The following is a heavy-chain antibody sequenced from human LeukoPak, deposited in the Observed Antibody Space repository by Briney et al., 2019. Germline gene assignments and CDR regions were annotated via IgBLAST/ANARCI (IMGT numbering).Heavy chain of an antibody. CDR2: MYYSGST. CDR3: AGRAQTTGWSFDY. Sequence: SETLSLTCTVSGGSISSGDYYWSWIRQPPGKGLEWIAYMYYSGSTYYNPSLKSRVTMSADTSKNQLSLKLSSVTAADTAVYYCAGRAQTTGWSFDYWGQGALVTVSS. D-gene: IGHD6-19*01. CDR1: GGSISSGDYY. V-gene: IGHV4-30-4*01. J-gene: IGHJ4*02.